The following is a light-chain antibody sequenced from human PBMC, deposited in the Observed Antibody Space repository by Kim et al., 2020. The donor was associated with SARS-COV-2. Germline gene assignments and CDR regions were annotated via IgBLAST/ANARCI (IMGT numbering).Light chain of an antibody. J-gene: IGLJ3*02. Sequence: TISCSLRQSNIGRKYVNKYRQLPEPATKLPIYPSTRRPSGVPDRFSGSKTGTSASLAISGHRSEDEGDYYCAARDDSLSGLHWVFGGGTQLSVL. CDR1: QSNIGRKY. CDR3: AARDDSLSGLHWV. V-gene: IGLV1-47*01. CDR2: PST.